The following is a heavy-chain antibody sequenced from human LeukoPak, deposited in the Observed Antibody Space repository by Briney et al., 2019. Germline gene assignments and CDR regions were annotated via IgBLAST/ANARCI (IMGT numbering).Heavy chain of an antibody. Sequence: SSVKVSCKASGGTFSSYAISWVRQAPGQGLEWMGGIIPIFGTANYAQKFQGRVTITTDESTSTAYMELSSLRSEDTAVYYCASYHSSGYYYDAFDIWGQGTMVTVSS. D-gene: IGHD3-22*01. J-gene: IGHJ3*02. CDR1: GGTFSSYA. CDR3: ASYHSSGYYYDAFDI. CDR2: IIPIFGTA. V-gene: IGHV1-69*05.